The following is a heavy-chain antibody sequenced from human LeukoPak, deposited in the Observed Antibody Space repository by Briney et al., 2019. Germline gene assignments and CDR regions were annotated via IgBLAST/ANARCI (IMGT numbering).Heavy chain of an antibody. J-gene: IGHJ4*02. V-gene: IGHV3-15*01. CDR1: GFFSSNAR. CDR3: AAGLCGSGGVDY. CDR2: DRGTK. D-gene: IGHD3-10*01. Sequence: SGGSPRLSCVHPGFFSSNARTTSGRQAPGKGLEWVGRDRGTKDYAAPVKDRFSISRDNSKNTLYLVMINLKTEDTAVYYCAAGLCGSGGVDYWGQGTLVTVSS.